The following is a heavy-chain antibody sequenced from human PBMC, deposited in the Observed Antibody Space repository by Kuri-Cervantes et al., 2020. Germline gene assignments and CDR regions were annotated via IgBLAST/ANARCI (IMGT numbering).Heavy chain of an antibody. J-gene: IGHJ4*02. CDR3: TRLDSRSYFDY. CDR1: GFTLSSYS. CDR2: IRSKAYGGTT. D-gene: IGHD3-22*01. V-gene: IGHV3-49*04. Sequence: GGSLRLSCVTSGFTLSSYSMNWVRQAPGKGLEWVGFIRSKAYGGTTEYAASVKGRFTISRDDSKSIAYLQMNSLRIEDTAVYYCTRLDSRSYFDYWGQGTLVTVSS.